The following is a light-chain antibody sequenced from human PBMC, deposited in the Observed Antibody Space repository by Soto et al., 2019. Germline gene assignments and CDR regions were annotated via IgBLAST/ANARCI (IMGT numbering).Light chain of an antibody. CDR1: QSIGRF. CDR3: QHSFTTPLT. Sequence: DIKRYNSPSTLSASVGDRVTITCRASQSIGRFLNWHQQKPGKAPNVLINVASTLRSGVPSRFSGSGSGTDFNLTINSLQPEDFATYFCQHSFTTPLTFGGGSKVDI. CDR2: VAS. V-gene: IGKV1-39*01. J-gene: IGKJ4*01.